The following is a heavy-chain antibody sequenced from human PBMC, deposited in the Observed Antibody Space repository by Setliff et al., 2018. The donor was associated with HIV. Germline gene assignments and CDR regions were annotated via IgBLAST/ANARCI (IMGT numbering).Heavy chain of an antibody. Sequence: ASVKVSCKASGYTFIGHYMHWVRQAPGQGLQWMGWIDPHTGGPQYSQKFLGRVTMTRDTSISTVYMELTSLRSDDTAIYYCARDANYGSSGYDRECFDYWGQGTLVTVSS. CDR1: GYTFIGHY. J-gene: IGHJ4*02. V-gene: IGHV1-2*02. CDR2: IDPHTGGP. D-gene: IGHD5-12*01. CDR3: ARDANYGSSGYDRECFDY.